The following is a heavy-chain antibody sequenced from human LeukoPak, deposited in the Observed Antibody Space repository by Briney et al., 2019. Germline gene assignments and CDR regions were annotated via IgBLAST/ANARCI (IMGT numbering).Heavy chain of an antibody. J-gene: IGHJ6*03. CDR3: ARMTVYYYFMDV. CDR2: INHSGST. CDR1: GGSFSGYY. Sequence: SETLSLTCAVYGGSFSGYYWSWIRQPPGKGLEWIGEINHSGSTNYNPSLKSRVTISVDTSKNQFSLKLSSVTAADTAVYYCARMTVYYYFMDVWGKGTTVTVSS. V-gene: IGHV4-34*01. D-gene: IGHD4-17*01.